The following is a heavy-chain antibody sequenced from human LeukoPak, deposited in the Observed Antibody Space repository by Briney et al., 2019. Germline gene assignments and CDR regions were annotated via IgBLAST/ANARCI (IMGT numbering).Heavy chain of an antibody. J-gene: IGHJ6*02. V-gene: IGHV3-49*03. CDR2: IRSKAYGGTT. Sequence: PGGSLRLSCTASGFTFGDYAMSWFRQAPGKGLEWVGFIRSKAYGGTTEYAAPVKGRFTISRDDSKSIAYLQMNSLKTEDTAVYYCTRVIYYYGMDVWGQGTTVTVSS. CDR1: GFTFGDYA. CDR3: TRVIYYYGMDV.